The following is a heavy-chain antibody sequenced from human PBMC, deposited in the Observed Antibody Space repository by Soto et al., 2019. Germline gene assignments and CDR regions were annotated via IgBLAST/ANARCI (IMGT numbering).Heavy chain of an antibody. Sequence: SETLSLTCALYGGSFSGYYWSWIRQPPGKGMEWIGEINHSGSTNYNPSLKSRVTISVDTSKNQFSLKLSSVTAADTAVYYCAGPSSDCGGDCYYFDYWGQGALVTVSS. CDR1: GGSFSGYY. D-gene: IGHD2-21*02. CDR2: INHSGST. V-gene: IGHV4-34*01. CDR3: AGPSSDCGGDCYYFDY. J-gene: IGHJ4*02.